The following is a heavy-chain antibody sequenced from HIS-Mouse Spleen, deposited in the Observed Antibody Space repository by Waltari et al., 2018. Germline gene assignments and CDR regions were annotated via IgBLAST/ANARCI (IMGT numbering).Heavy chain of an antibody. J-gene: IGHJ5*02. CDR2: ISYDGSNK. D-gene: IGHD6-13*01. CDR1: GFTVSSYG. V-gene: IGHV3-30*18. Sequence: QVQLVESGGGVVQRGKSRRLSCAASGFTVSSYGMPRVRPAPGKGLEWVAVISYDGSNKYYADSVKGRFTISRDNSKNTLYLQMNSLRAEDTAVYYCAKSRVVAAANWFDPWGQGTLVTVSS. CDR3: AKSRVVAAANWFDP.